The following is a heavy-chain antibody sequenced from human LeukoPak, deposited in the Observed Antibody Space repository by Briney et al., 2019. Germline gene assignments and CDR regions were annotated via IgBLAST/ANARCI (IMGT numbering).Heavy chain of an antibody. CDR3: ARSGPYYYHYLDV. CDR2: VYHSGST. Sequence: SQTLSLTCTVSGYSITSGYYWVWIRQPPGKGLEWIGAVYHSGSTYYNPSLKSRVAISVDTSKNQFSLKLSSVTAADTAVYFCARSGPYYYHYLDVWGKGTTVTVSS. D-gene: IGHD3-10*01. CDR1: GYSITSGYY. V-gene: IGHV4-38-2*02. J-gene: IGHJ6*03.